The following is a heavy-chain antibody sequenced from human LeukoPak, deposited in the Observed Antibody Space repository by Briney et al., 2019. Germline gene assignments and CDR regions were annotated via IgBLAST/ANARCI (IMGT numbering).Heavy chain of an antibody. J-gene: IGHJ4*02. CDR2: MWYDGTNK. V-gene: IGHV3-33*01. CDR1: GFTFSNCG. CDR3: ASGWVVPAAILLDY. D-gene: IGHD2-2*02. Sequence: GRSLRLSCAASGFTFSNCGIHWVRQAPGKGLEWVAVMWYDGTNKYYADSVKGRFTISRDNSKNTVYLQLNSLRAEDTAVYYCASGWVVPAAILLDYWGQGTLVTVSS.